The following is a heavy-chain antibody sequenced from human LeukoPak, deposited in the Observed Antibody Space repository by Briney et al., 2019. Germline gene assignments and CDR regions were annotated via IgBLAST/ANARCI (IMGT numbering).Heavy chain of an antibody. Sequence: GGSLRLSCAASGFTFSSYGMHWVRQAPGKGLEWVAVISYDGSNKYYADSVKGRFTISRDNSKNTLYLQMNSLRAEDTAVYYCAKDSNYYDSSGYYYAFDYWGQGTLVTVSS. D-gene: IGHD3-22*01. J-gene: IGHJ4*02. CDR3: AKDSNYYDSSGYYYAFDY. V-gene: IGHV3-30*18. CDR2: ISYDGSNK. CDR1: GFTFSSYG.